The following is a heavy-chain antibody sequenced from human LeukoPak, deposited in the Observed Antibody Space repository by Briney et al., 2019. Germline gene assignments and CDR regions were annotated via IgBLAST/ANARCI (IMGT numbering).Heavy chain of an antibody. J-gene: IGHJ4*02. CDR3: ARHLAGYYYDSSGYLLPFDY. D-gene: IGHD3-22*01. Sequence: KSSETLSVTCTVSGGPISSSSYYWGWIRQPPGKGLEWIGSIYYCGSTYYNPSLKSRVTISVDTSKNQFSLKLSSVTAADTAVYYCARHLAGYYYDSSGYLLPFDYWGQGTLVTVSS. V-gene: IGHV4-39*01. CDR1: GGPISSSSYY. CDR2: IYYCGST.